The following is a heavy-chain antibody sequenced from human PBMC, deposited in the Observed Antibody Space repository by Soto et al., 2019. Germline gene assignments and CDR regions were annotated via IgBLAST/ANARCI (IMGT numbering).Heavy chain of an antibody. CDR1: GFIFSSYG. CDR3: AKKLEGGRGMDV. D-gene: IGHD3-3*01. V-gene: IGHV3-30*18. Sequence: PGGSLRLSCAGSGFIFSSYGMHWVRQAPGKGLEWVTFISYDEYNKYYADSVKGRFTISRDNSKDTLYLHMNSLTPEDTAIYYCAKKLEGGRGMDVWGQGTSVTVSS. CDR2: ISYDEYNK. J-gene: IGHJ6*02.